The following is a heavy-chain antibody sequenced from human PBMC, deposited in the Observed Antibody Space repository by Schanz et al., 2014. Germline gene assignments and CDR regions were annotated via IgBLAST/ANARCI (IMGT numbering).Heavy chain of an antibody. CDR1: GFTFTGHW. J-gene: IGHJ6*02. CDR2: IWFDGSKT. V-gene: IGHV3-33*06. D-gene: IGHD6-13*01. CDR3: AKDLGPHSSSWYSYYYYGMDV. Sequence: VQLVESGGGLVQPGGSLRLSCAASGFTFTGHWMSWVRQTPVKGLEWVATIWFDGSKTDYADSVKGRFTISRDNSKNTLFLQMSSLRGEDTAVYYCAKDLGPHSSSWYSYYYYGMDVWGQGTTVTVSS.